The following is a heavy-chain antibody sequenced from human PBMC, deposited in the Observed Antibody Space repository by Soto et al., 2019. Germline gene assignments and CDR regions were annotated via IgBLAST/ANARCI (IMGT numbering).Heavy chain of an antibody. CDR2: INPSGGST. D-gene: IGHD1-1*01. V-gene: IGHV1-46*01. CDR3: ARVWNDAAFDI. J-gene: IGHJ3*02. Sequence: ASVEVSCKASGYTFTSYYMHWVRQAPGQGLEWMGIINPSGGSTSYAQKFQGRVTMTRDTSTSTVYMELSSLRSEDTAVYYCARVWNDAAFDIWGQGTMVTVSS. CDR1: GYTFTSYY.